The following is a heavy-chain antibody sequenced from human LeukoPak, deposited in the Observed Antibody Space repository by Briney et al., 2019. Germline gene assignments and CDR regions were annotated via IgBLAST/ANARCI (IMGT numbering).Heavy chain of an antibody. CDR3: ARIWVVGVDYFDY. CDR2: IYYSGST. CDR1: GGSISSSSYY. J-gene: IGHJ4*02. V-gene: IGHV4-39*07. Sequence: SETLSLTCTVSGGSISSSSYYWGWIRQPPGTGLEWIGSIYYSGSTYYNPSLKSRVTISVDTSKNQFSLKLSSVTAADTAVYYCARIWVVGVDYFDYWGQGTLVTVSA. D-gene: IGHD2-15*01.